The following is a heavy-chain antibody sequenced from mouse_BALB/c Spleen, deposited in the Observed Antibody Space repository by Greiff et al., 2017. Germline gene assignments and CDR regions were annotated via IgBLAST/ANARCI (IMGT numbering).Heavy chain of an antibody. V-gene: IGHV5-9-4*01. J-gene: IGHJ4*01. CDR3: ARESTMITTRAMDY. Sequence: EAQGVESGGGLVKPGGSLKLSCAASGFTFSSYAMSWVRQSPEKRLEWVAEISSGGSYTYYPDTVTGRFTISRDNAKNTLYLEMSSLRSEDTAMYYCARESTMITTRAMDYWGQGTSVTVSS. CDR1: GFTFSSYA. CDR2: ISSGGSYT. D-gene: IGHD2-4*01.